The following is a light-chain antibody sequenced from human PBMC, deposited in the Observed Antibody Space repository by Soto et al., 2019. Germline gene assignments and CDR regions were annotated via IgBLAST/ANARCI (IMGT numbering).Light chain of an antibody. Sequence: QSVLTQPASVSGSPGQSITISCTGTSSDVGGYNYVSWYQRHPGKAPKLMIYEVSNRPSGVSDRFSGSKSGNTASLTISGLQAEDEADYSCSSYTSSNTGLFGGGTKLTVL. CDR3: SSYTSSNTGL. CDR2: EVS. V-gene: IGLV2-14*01. J-gene: IGLJ3*02. CDR1: SSDVGGYNY.